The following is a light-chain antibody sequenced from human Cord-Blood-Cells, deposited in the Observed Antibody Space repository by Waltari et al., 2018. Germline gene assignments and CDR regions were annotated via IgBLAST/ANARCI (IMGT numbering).Light chain of an antibody. J-gene: IGKJ2*01. Sequence: DIQMTQSPSSLSASVGDRVTITCRASQSIRSYLNWYQQKPGKAPKLLSYAAASLQRGVPSRCSGSGSGTDFTLTISSLQPEDFTTYNCQQSYSTPYTFGQGTKLEIK. CDR3: QQSYSTPYT. CDR1: QSIRSY. CDR2: AAA. V-gene: IGKV1-39*01.